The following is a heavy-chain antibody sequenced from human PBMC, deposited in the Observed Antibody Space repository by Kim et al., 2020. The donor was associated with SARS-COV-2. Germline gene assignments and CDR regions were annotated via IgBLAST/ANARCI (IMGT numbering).Heavy chain of an antibody. D-gene: IGHD5-12*01. Sequence: SVKVSCKASGGTFSSYAISWVRQAPGQGLEWMGGIIPIFGTANYAQKFQGRVTITADESTSTAYMELSSLRSENTAVYYCARGLGGGPIRGYSGYDWDYWGQGTLVTVSS. CDR3: ARGLGGGPIRGYSGYDWDY. V-gene: IGHV1-69*13. CDR2: IIPIFGTA. J-gene: IGHJ4*02. CDR1: GGTFSSYA.